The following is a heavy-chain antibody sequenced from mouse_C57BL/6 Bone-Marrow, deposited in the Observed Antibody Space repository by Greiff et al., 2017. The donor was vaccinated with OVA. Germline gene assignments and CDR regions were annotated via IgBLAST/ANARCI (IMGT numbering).Heavy chain of an antibody. CDR3: ARHGDYGAMDY. D-gene: IGHD2-13*01. J-gene: IGHJ4*01. CDR2: ISNLAYSI. CDR1: GFTFSDYG. Sequence: EVQRVESGGGLVQPGGSLKLSCAASGFTFSDYGMAWVRQAPRKGPEWVAFISNLAYSIYYADTVTGRFTISRENAKNTLYLEMSSLRSEDTAMYYCARHGDYGAMDYWGQGTSVTVSS. V-gene: IGHV5-15*01.